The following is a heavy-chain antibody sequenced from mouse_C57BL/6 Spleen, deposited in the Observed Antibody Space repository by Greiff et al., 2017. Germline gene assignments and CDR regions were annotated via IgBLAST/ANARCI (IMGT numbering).Heavy chain of an antibody. CDR2: INPYNGGT. J-gene: IGHJ2*01. Sequence: VQLKESGPVLVKPGASVKMSCKASGYTFTDYYMNWVKQSHGKSLEWIGVINPYNGGTSYNQKFKGKATLTVDKSSSTAYMELNSLTSEDSAVYYCARSDYDYGRGDYWGQGTTLTVSS. CDR1: GYTFTDYY. D-gene: IGHD2-4*01. V-gene: IGHV1-19*01. CDR3: ARSDYDYGRGDY.